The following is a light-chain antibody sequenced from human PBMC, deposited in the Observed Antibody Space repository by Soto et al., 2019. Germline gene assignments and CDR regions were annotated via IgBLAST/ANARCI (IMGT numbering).Light chain of an antibody. CDR1: QSVSSY. CDR3: QQYGYSWT. CDR2: DAS. Sequence: EIVLTQSPATLSFSPGERATLSCRASQSVSSYLAWYQQKPGQAPRLLIYDASKRATGIPARFSGGGSGTDFTLTISRLEPEDFAVYYCQQYGYSWTFGQGTKVEI. J-gene: IGKJ1*01. V-gene: IGKV3-11*01.